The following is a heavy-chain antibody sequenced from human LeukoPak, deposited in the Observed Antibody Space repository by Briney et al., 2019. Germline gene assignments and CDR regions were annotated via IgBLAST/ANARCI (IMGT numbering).Heavy chain of an antibody. CDR2: IIPIFGTA. V-gene: IGHV1-69*06. CDR1: GGTFSSYA. J-gene: IGHJ4*02. D-gene: IGHD4-17*01. Sequence: SVKVSCKASGGTFSSYAISWVRQAPGQGLEWMGGIIPIFGTANYAQKFQGRVTITADKSTSTAYMELSSLRSEDTAVYYCARGGDGASDYFDYWGQGTLVTVSS. CDR3: ARGGDGASDYFDY.